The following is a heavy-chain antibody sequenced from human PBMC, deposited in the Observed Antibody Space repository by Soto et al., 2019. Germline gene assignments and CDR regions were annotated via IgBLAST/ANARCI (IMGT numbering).Heavy chain of an antibody. D-gene: IGHD2-2*01. CDR1: GGSISSSSYY. CDR2: IYYSGST. CDR3: ARPVGPEPWKKDWDYYYYGMDV. Sequence: SETLSLTCTVSGGSISSSSYYWGWIRQPPGKGLEWIGSIYYSGSTYYNPSLKSRVTISVDTSKNQFSLKLSSVTAADTAVYYCARPVGPEPWKKDWDYYYYGMDVGGQGTTVTVSS. V-gene: IGHV4-39*01. J-gene: IGHJ6*02.